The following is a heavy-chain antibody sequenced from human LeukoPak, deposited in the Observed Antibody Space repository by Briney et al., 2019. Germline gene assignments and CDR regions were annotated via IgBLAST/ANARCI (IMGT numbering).Heavy chain of an antibody. CDR2: ISGSGGST. CDR3: AKDSKYSYGYPPDY. J-gene: IGHJ4*02. CDR1: GFTFSSYA. Sequence: GGSLRLSCAASGFTFSSYAMSWVRQAPGKGLEWVSAISGSGGSTYYADSVKGRFTISRDNSKNTLYLQMNSLRAEDTAVYYCAKDSKYSYGYPPDYWGQGTLVTVSS. D-gene: IGHD5-18*01. V-gene: IGHV3-23*01.